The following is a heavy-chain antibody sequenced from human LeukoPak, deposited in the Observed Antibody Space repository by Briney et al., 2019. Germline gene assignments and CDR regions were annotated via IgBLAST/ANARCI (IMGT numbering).Heavy chain of an antibody. V-gene: IGHV4-34*01. CDR2: INHSGST. Sequence: SETLSLTCAVYGGSFSGYYWGWIRQPPGKGLEWIGEINHSGSTNYNPSLKSRVTISVDTSKNQFSLKLSSVTAADTAVYYCARGWGYCTSTSCYFGNRSDYWGQGTLVTVSS. CDR1: GGSFSGYY. CDR3: ARGWGYCTSTSCYFGNRSDY. J-gene: IGHJ4*02. D-gene: IGHD2-2*01.